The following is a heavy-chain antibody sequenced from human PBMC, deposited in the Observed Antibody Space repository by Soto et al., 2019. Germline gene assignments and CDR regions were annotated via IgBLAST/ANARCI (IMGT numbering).Heavy chain of an antibody. CDR3: ARVWGGAFDI. CDR2: IYYSGST. Sequence: SETLSLTCSVSGGSISSGGYYWSWIRQHPGKGLEWIGYIYYSGSTYYNPSLKSRVTISVDTSKNQFSLKLSSVTAADTAVYYCARVWGGAFDIWGQGTMVTVSS. V-gene: IGHV4-31*03. J-gene: IGHJ3*02. CDR1: GGSISSGGYY. D-gene: IGHD3-10*01.